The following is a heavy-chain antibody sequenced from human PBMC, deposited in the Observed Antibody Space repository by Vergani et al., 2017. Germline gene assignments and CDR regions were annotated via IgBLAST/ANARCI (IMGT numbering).Heavy chain of an antibody. CDR1: GGTFSSYA. CDR3: ARVADYYDSSGSDY. V-gene: IGHV1-69*13. D-gene: IGHD3-22*01. CDR2: IIPIFGTA. J-gene: IGHJ4*02. Sequence: QVHLEQSGTEVKKPGASVKVSCKASGGTFSSYAISWVRQAPGQGLEWMGGIIPIFGTANYAQKFQGRVTITADESTSTAYMELSSLRSEDTAVYYCARVADYYDSSGSDYWGQGTLVTVSS.